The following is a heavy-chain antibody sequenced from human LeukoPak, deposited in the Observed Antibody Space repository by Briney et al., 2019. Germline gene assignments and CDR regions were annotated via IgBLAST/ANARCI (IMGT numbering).Heavy chain of an antibody. D-gene: IGHD2-15*01. CDR1: GFTVSSYW. Sequence: GGSLRRSCAAAGFTVSSYWMHWVRQAPGKGLVWVSRINSDGSSTSYADAVKGRFTVSRENTKNTLYLQMNSLRAEDTAVYYCASGVVVVAASRSSYYMDVWGQGTTVTVSS. J-gene: IGHJ6*03. CDR2: INSDGSST. CDR3: ASGVVVVAASRSSYYMDV. V-gene: IGHV3-74*01.